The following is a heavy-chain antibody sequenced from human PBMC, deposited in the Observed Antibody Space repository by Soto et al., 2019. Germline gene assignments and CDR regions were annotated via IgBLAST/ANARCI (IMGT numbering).Heavy chain of an antibody. CDR3: ARGDCSSTSCDGGYYYYYMAV. Sequence: QVQLVQSGAEVKKPGSSVKVSCKASGGTFSSYTISWVRQAPGQGLEWMGRIIPILGIANYAQKFQGRVTITADKSTSTADLELSRLRSEDTAVYYCARGDCSSTSCDGGYYYYYMAVWGNGTTVTVSS. CDR2: IIPILGIA. CDR1: GGTFSSYT. V-gene: IGHV1-69*02. D-gene: IGHD2-2*01. J-gene: IGHJ6*03.